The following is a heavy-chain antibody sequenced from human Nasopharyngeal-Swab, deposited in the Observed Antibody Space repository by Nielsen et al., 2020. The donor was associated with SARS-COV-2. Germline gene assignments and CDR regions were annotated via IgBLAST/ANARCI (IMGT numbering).Heavy chain of an antibody. D-gene: IGHD3-22*01. Sequence: CAVYGGSFSGYYWSWIRQPPGKGLEWIGEINHSGSTNYNPSLKSRVTISVDTSKNQFSLKLSSVTAADTAVYYCARVGYYDSSGYPFDYWGQGTLVTVSS. CDR2: INHSGST. CDR1: GGSFSGYY. CDR3: ARVGYYDSSGYPFDY. V-gene: IGHV4-34*01. J-gene: IGHJ4*02.